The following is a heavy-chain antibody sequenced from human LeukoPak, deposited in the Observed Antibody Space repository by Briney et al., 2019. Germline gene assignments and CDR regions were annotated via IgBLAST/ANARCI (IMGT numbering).Heavy chain of an antibody. V-gene: IGHV3-7*01. D-gene: IGHD2-2*02. CDR2: IKQDGSEK. CDR3: AKEYPLYYFDY. CDR1: GFTFTNYW. J-gene: IGHJ4*02. Sequence: PGGSLRLSCAASGFTFTNYWMSWVRQAPGKGLEWVANIKQDGSEKYYVDSVKGRFTISRDNAKNSLYLQMNSLRAEDTAVYYCAKEYPLYYFDYWGQGTLVTVSS.